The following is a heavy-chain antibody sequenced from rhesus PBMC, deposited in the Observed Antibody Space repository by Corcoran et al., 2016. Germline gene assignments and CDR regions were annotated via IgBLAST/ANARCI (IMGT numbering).Heavy chain of an antibody. CDR2: ITYSAST. Sequence: QVQLQESGPGLVKPSETLSLTCAVSGGSISSGYYYWSWIRQPPGKGLEWIGYITYSASTSYNPSLKSRVTISRDTSKNQVSLELSSVTAADTAVYYCARRGTTITGLGHWGQGVLVTVSS. CDR3: ARRGTTITGLGH. D-gene: IGHD3-40*01. CDR1: GGSISSGYYY. V-gene: IGHV4-122*02. J-gene: IGHJ4*01.